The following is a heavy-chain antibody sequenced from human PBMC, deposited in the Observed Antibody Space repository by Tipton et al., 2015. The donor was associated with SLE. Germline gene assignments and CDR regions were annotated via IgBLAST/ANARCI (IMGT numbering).Heavy chain of an antibody. CDR3: ARRPDYGSGSHAFDI. J-gene: IGHJ3*02. CDR1: GGSISGYY. Sequence: GSLRLSCTVSGGSISGYYWSWIRQPPGKGLEWFGYIYYTGTTYYTPSLKSRVTISVDTSKNQFALKLSSVTAADTAVYYCARRPDYGSGSHAFDIWGLGTMVIVSS. D-gene: IGHD3-10*01. V-gene: IGHV4-59*08. CDR2: IYYTGTT.